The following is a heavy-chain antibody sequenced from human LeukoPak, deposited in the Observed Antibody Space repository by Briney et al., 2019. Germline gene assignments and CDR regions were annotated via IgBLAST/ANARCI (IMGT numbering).Heavy chain of an antibody. CDR1: GFTFSGSA. D-gene: IGHD3-10*01. J-gene: IGHJ4*02. CDR2: IRSKANSYAT. Sequence: GGSLRPSCAASGFTFSGSAMHWVRQASGKGLEWVGRIRSKANSYATAYAASVKGRFTISRDDSKNTAYLQMNSLKTEDTAVYYCTRRVSGWFGELLDDYWGQGTLVTVSS. V-gene: IGHV3-73*01. CDR3: TRRVSGWFGELLDDY.